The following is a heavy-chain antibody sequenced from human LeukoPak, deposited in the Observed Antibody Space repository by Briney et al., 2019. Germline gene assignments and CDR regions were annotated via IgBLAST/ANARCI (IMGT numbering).Heavy chain of an antibody. CDR2: IIPIFGTA. CDR3: AREGSIVATSFTQLDY. Sequence: ASVKVSCKASGGTFSSYAISWVRQAPGQGLEWMGGIIPIFGTANYAQKFQGRVTITADESTSTAYMELSSLRCEDTAVYYCAREGSIVATSFTQLDYWGQGTLVTVSS. D-gene: IGHD5-12*01. V-gene: IGHV1-69*13. J-gene: IGHJ4*02. CDR1: GGTFSSYA.